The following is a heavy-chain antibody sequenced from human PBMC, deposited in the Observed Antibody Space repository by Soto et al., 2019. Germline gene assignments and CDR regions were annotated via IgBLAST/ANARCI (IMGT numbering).Heavy chain of an antibody. CDR2: INAGNGNT. V-gene: IGHV1-3*01. J-gene: IGHJ6*02. Sequence: GASVKVSCKASGYTFTSYAMHWVRQAPGQGLEWMGWINAGNGNTKYSQKFQGRVTITRDTSASTAYMELSSLRSEDTAVYYCARMSLGFIAARPVRYGMDVWGQGTTVTVSS. CDR1: GYTFTSYA. CDR3: ARMSLGFIAARPVRYGMDV. D-gene: IGHD6-6*01.